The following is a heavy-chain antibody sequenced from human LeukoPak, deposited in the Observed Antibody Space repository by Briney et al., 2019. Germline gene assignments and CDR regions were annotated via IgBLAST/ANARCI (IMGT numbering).Heavy chain of an antibody. V-gene: IGHV3-21*01. CDR2: ISSSSSYI. CDR3: AREGIYSGYDPYYFDY. J-gene: IGHJ4*02. Sequence: GGSLRLSCAASGFTFSSYSMNWVRKAPGKGLEWVSSISSSSSYIYYADSVKGRFTISRDNAKNSLYLQMNSLRAEDTAVYYCAREGIYSGYDPYYFDYWGQGTLVTVSS. CDR1: GFTFSSYS. D-gene: IGHD5-12*01.